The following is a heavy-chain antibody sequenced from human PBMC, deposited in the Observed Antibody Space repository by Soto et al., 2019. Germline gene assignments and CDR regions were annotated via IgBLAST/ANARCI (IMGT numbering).Heavy chain of an antibody. Sequence: GGSLRLSCAASGFTFSSYAMSWVRQAPGKGLEWVSAISGSGGSTYYADSGKGRFTISRDNSKNTLYLQMNSLRAEDTAVYYCAKDLNSALTYYDFWSGPELYYFDYWGQGTLVTVSS. CDR1: GFTFSSYA. D-gene: IGHD3-3*01. V-gene: IGHV3-23*01. CDR3: AKDLNSALTYYDFWSGPELYYFDY. CDR2: ISGSGGST. J-gene: IGHJ4*02.